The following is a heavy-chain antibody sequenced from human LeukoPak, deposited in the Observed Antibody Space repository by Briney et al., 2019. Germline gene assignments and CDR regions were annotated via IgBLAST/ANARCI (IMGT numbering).Heavy chain of an antibody. CDR3: ARDYYDSSGFDY. Sequence: SETLSLTCTVSGGSLSSYYWSWIRQPAGKGLEWIGRIYTSWSTNYNPSLKSRVTMSVDTSKNQFSLKLSSVTAADTAVYYCARDYYDSSGFDYWGQGTLVTVSS. J-gene: IGHJ4*02. V-gene: IGHV4-4*07. D-gene: IGHD3-22*01. CDR1: GGSLSSYY. CDR2: IYTSWST.